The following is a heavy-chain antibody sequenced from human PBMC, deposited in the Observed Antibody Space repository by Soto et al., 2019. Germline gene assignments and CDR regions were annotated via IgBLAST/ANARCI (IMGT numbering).Heavy chain of an antibody. CDR3: ARDRGSGWFVY. V-gene: IGHV1-18*01. D-gene: IGHD6-19*01. J-gene: IGHJ4*01. CDR1: GYTFTSYG. CDR2: ISGNNGNT. Sequence: ASVKVSCKASGYTFTSYGISWVRQAPGQGLEWMGWISGNNGNTNYAQKFQGRVTMTTDTSTSTAYMELRSLRSDDTAVYYCARDRGSGWFVYWGQGTPVTVSS.